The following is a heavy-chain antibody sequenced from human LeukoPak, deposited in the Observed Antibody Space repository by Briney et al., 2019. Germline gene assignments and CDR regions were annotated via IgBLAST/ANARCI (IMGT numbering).Heavy chain of an antibody. V-gene: IGHV4-39*07. CDR2: IFYSGRT. CDR3: ARDPRKFGELYGTPYFDL. D-gene: IGHD3-10*01. Sequence: SETLSLTCTVSGGSISSSTYYWGWIRQPPGKGLEWIGSIFYSGRTYYNPSLKSRVTMSVDTSKNQFSLKLSSVTAADTAVYYCARDPRKFGELYGTPYFDLWGRGTLVTVSS. CDR1: GGSISSSTYY. J-gene: IGHJ2*01.